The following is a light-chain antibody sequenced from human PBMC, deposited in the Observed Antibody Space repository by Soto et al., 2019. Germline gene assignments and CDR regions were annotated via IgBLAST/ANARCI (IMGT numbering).Light chain of an antibody. CDR1: QSVLYSSNNKNY. J-gene: IGKJ1*01. Sequence: DIVMTQSPDSLAVSLGERATINCKSSQSVLYSSNNKNYLAWYHQKAGQPPKLLFYWASTRESGVPDRFSGSGSGADFTLTISSLQAEDVAVYYCQQYYNTPQACGQGTKVEIK. V-gene: IGKV4-1*01. CDR2: WAS. CDR3: QQYYNTPQA.